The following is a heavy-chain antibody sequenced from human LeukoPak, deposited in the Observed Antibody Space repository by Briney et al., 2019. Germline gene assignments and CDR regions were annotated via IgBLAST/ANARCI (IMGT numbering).Heavy chain of an antibody. J-gene: IGHJ4*02. CDR3: ARTDQLLTHIDY. D-gene: IGHD2-2*01. Sequence: GGSLRLSCAASGFTFNSYSMNWVRQAPGKGLEWVSSISSSSSYIYYADSVKGRFTISRDNAKNSLYLQMNSLRAEDTAVYYCARTDQLLTHIDYWGQGTLVTVSS. CDR1: GFTFNSYS. V-gene: IGHV3-21*01. CDR2: ISSSSSYI.